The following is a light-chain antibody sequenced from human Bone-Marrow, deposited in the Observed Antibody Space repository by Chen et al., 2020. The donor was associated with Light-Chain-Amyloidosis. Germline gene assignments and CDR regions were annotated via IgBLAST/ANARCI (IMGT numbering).Light chain of an antibody. CDR2: AVS. CDR3: SSYTRSSTWL. CDR1: SSDVGGYNY. Sequence: QSALTQPASVSGSPGQSITISCTGNSSDVGGYNYVSWYQQHPGTAPKLVIFAVSYRPSGISIRFSGSKSDNTASLTISGLQAEDEADYYCSSYTRSSTWLFGGGTRLTVL. V-gene: IGLV2-14*03. J-gene: IGLJ3*02.